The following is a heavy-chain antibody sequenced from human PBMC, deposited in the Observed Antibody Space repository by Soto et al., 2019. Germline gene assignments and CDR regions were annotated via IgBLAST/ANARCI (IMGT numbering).Heavy chain of an antibody. Sequence: GGSLRLSCAASGFTFSSYGMHWVRQAPGKGLEWVAVISYDGSNKYYADSVKGRFTISRDNSKNTLYLQMNSLRAEDTAVYYCAKDYYDSSALGYWGQGTLVTVSS. V-gene: IGHV3-30*18. CDR3: AKDYYDSSALGY. J-gene: IGHJ4*02. D-gene: IGHD3-22*01. CDR2: ISYDGSNK. CDR1: GFTFSSYG.